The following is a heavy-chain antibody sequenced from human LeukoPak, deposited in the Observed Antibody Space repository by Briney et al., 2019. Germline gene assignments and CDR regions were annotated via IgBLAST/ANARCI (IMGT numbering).Heavy chain of an antibody. J-gene: IGHJ5*02. CDR1: AFTFSDST. Sequence: PGGSLRLSCAASAFTFSDSTIHWVRQASGKGLEWVGRIRGKANDYATGYSASVKGRFTISRDDSKNTAYLQMDSLKTEDTAVYYCAKDPHGSNWFDPWGQGTLVTVSS. D-gene: IGHD2-15*01. CDR3: AKDPHGSNWFDP. V-gene: IGHV3-73*01. CDR2: IRGKANDYAT.